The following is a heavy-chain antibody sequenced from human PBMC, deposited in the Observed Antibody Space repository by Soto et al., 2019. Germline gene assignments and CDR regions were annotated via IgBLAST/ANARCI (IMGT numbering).Heavy chain of an antibody. CDR1: GGSFSGYY. Sequence: QVQLQQWGAGLLKPSETLSLTCAVYGGSFSGYYWIWIRQPPGKGLEWIGEINHSGSTNYNPSLKSRVTISVDTSKNQFSLKLSSVTAADTAVYYCSTRTTPNYRTRKPNCDYWGQGTLVTVSS. V-gene: IGHV4-34*01. CDR2: INHSGST. CDR3: STRTTPNYRTRKPNCDY. D-gene: IGHD1-7*01. J-gene: IGHJ4*02.